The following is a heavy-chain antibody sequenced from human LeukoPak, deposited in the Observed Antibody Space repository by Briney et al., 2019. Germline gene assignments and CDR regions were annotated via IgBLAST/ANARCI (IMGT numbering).Heavy chain of an antibody. V-gene: IGHV6-1*01. CDR2: TYYRSKWYN. D-gene: IGHD6-25*01. Sequence: SQTLSLTCAISGDSVSSNSAAWNWIRQSPSRGLEWLGRTYYRSKWYNDYAVSVKSRITINPDTSKNQFSLQLNSVTPEDTAVYYCARDGQQLSSGWQAPLIPFLFDPWGQGTLVTVSS. CDR3: ARDGQQLSSGWQAPLIPFLFDP. CDR1: GDSVSSNSAA. J-gene: IGHJ5*02.